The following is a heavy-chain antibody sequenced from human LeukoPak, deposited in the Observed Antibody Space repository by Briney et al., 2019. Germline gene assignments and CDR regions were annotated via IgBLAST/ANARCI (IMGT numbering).Heavy chain of an antibody. D-gene: IGHD1-26*01. CDR2: IRYDGSNK. J-gene: IGHJ4*02. Sequence: GGSLRLSCAASGFTFSSYAMHWVRQAPGKGLEWVAFIRYDGSNKYYADSVKGRFTISRDNSKNTLYLQMNSLRAEDTAVYYCARDRDSTWELPPGYFDYWDQGTLVTVSS. CDR1: GFTFSSYA. CDR3: ARDRDSTWELPPGYFDY. V-gene: IGHV3-30*02.